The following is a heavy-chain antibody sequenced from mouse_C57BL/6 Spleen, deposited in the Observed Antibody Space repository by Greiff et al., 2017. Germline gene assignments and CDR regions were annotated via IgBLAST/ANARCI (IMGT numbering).Heavy chain of an antibody. J-gene: IGHJ2*01. CDR2: IYPGDGDT. D-gene: IGHD1-1*01. CDR1: GYAFSSSW. V-gene: IGHV1-82*01. Sequence: VQLVESGPELVKPGASVKISCKASGYAFSSSWMNWVKQRPGKGLEWIGRIYPGDGDTNYNGKFKGKATLTADKSSSTAYMQLSSLTSEDSAVYFCARSPSTVVATDYFDYWGQGTTLTVSS. CDR3: ARSPSTVVATDYFDY.